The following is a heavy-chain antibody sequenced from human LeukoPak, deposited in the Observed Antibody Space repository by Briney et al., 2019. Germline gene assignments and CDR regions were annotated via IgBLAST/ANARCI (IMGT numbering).Heavy chain of an antibody. V-gene: IGHV3-48*03. CDR2: ISSGGSTM. J-gene: IGHJ4*02. Sequence: GGSLRLSCAASGFTFSSYEMNWVRQAPGKGLEWVSYISSGGSTMYYADSVKGRFTISRDNAKNSLYLQMNSLRAEDTAVYYCARGAYSSGWYYFDYWGQGTLVTVSS. D-gene: IGHD6-19*01. CDR3: ARGAYSSGWYYFDY. CDR1: GFTFSSYE.